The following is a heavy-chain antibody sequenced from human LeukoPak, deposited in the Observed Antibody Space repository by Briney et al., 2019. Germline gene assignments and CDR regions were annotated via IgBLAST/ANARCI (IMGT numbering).Heavy chain of an antibody. D-gene: IGHD2-2*01. V-gene: IGHV3-7*01. Sequence: GGSLRLSCAASGFTFSSYWMSWVRQTPGKGLGWVANIKQDEGEKYYVDSVKGRFTISRDNAKNSLYLEMNNLRAEDTAVYYCARALDSSSSRYQAFEYWGQGTLVTVSS. CDR3: ARALDSSSSRYQAFEY. J-gene: IGHJ4*02. CDR2: IKQDEGEK. CDR1: GFTFSSYW.